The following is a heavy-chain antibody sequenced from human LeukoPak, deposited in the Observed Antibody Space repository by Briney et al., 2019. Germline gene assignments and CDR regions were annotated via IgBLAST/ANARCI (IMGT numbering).Heavy chain of an antibody. V-gene: IGHV4-59*01. CDR1: DDSITMYY. D-gene: IGHD3-22*01. J-gene: IGHJ5*02. CDR2: VDHTGST. Sequence: SETLSLTCSVSDDSITMYYWTWIRQPPGKGLEWIGYVDHTGSTNYNPSLKSRVTISVDTSKNQFSLKLSSVTAADTAVYYCARDLLYYYDSSGYYYGGWFDPWGQGTLVSVPS. CDR3: ARDLLYYYDSSGYYYGGWFDP.